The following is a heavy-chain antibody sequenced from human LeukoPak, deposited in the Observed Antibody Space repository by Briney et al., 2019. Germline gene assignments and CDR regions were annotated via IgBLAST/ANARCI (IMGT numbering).Heavy chain of an antibody. V-gene: IGHV6-1*01. CDR1: GDSVSSNSGA. CDR3: ATQGRAYYDILTGYILDAFDI. Sequence: PSQTLSLTCAISGDSVSSNSGAWNWIRQSPSRGLEWLGRTYYRSKWFSDYALSVKSRITINPDTSKNQFSLKLSSVTAADTAVYYCATQGRAYYDILTGYILDAFDIWGQGTMVTVSS. J-gene: IGHJ3*02. D-gene: IGHD3-9*01. CDR2: TYYRSKWFS.